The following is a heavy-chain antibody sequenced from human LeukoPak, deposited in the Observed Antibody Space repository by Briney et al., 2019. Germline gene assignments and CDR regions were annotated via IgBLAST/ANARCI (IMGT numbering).Heavy chain of an antibody. CDR1: GGSISSGGYY. J-gene: IGHJ4*02. CDR2: IYYSGST. D-gene: IGHD3-22*01. Sequence: SETLSLTCTVSGGSISSGGYYWSWIRQHPGKGLEWIGYIYYSGSTYYNPSLRSRVTISVDTSKNQFSLKLSSVTAADTAVYYCARGNSAPYDSSGYLFDYWGQGTLVTVSS. CDR3: ARGNSAPYDSSGYLFDY. V-gene: IGHV4-31*03.